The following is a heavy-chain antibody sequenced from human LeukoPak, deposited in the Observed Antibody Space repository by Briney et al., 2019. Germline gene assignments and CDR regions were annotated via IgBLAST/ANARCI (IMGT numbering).Heavy chain of an antibody. D-gene: IGHD5-24*01. CDR1: GFTLSSYS. Sequence: GGSLRLSCVASGFTLSSYSMSWVRQAPGKGLEWVSAMSGSDTGSWYADSVKGRFTISRDNAKNSLYLQMNSLRAEDTAVYYCGTGWAVDFWGQGTLVTVSS. V-gene: IGHV3-21*01. CDR3: GTGWAVDF. J-gene: IGHJ4*02. CDR2: MSGSDTGS.